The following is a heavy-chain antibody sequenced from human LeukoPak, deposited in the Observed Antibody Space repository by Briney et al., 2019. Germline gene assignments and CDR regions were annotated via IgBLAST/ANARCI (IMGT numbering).Heavy chain of an antibody. D-gene: IGHD2-21*01. Sequence: SETLSLACTVSGGSISSYYWSWIRQPPGKGLEWIGHTYYSGRTNYNPSLKSRVTISVDTSKNQFSLKLSSVTAADTAVYYCARFYCGGDCLGDYFDYWGQGTLVTVSS. V-gene: IGHV4-59*01. J-gene: IGHJ4*02. CDR2: TYYSGRT. CDR3: ARFYCGGDCLGDYFDY. CDR1: GGSISSYY.